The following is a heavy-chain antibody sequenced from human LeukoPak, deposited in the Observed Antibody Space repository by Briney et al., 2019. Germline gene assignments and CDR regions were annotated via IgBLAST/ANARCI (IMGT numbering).Heavy chain of an antibody. CDR1: GGSISSGSYY. J-gene: IGHJ4*02. V-gene: IGHV4-61*02. Sequence: SQTLSLTXTVSGGSISSGSYYWSWIRQPAGEGLEWIGRIYTSGSTNYNPSLKSRVTISVDTSKNQFTLKLSSVTAAGTAVYYCASHTAMANFDYWGQGTLVTVSS. CDR3: ASHTAMANFDY. D-gene: IGHD5-18*01. CDR2: IYTSGST.